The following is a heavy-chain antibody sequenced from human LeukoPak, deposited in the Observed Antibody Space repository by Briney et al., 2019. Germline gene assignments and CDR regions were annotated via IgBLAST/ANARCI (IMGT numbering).Heavy chain of an antibody. J-gene: IGHJ4*02. CDR1: GYTFTSYD. V-gene: IGHV1-8*01. D-gene: IGHD6-13*01. CDR3: ARVRPGIAAGEGYFDY. Sequence: GASVKVSCKASGYTFTSYDINWVRQATGQGLEWMGWMNPNSGNTGYAQKFQGRVTMTRNTSISTAYMELSSLRSEDTAVYYCARVRPGIAAGEGYFDYWGQGTLVTVSS. CDR2: MNPNSGNT.